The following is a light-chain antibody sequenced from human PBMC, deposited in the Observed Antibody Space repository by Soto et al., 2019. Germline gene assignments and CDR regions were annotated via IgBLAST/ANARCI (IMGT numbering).Light chain of an antibody. V-gene: IGLV2-14*01. CDR3: SSYTGISTYV. J-gene: IGLJ1*01. Sequence: QSALTQPASVSGSPGQSITISCTGTSSDVGGYNFVSWYQQHPDKAPKLMIYDVTNRPSGVSNRFSGSKSGNTASLTISGLQAEDEADYYCSSYTGISTYVFGPGSKVTVL. CDR2: DVT. CDR1: SSDVGGYNF.